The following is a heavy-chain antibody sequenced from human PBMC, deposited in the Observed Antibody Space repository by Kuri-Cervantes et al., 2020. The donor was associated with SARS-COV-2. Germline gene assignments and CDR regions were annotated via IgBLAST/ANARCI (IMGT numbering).Heavy chain of an antibody. J-gene: IGHJ4*02. V-gene: IGHV4-59*12. Sequence: GSLRLSCTVSGGSISSYYWCWIRQPPGKGLEWIGYIYYSGSTNYNPSLKSRVTISVDKSKNQFSLKLSSVTAAATAVYYCARDAHCSSTSCKPLDYWGQGTLVTVSS. CDR1: GGSISSYY. D-gene: IGHD2-2*01. CDR3: ARDAHCSSTSCKPLDY. CDR2: IYYSGST.